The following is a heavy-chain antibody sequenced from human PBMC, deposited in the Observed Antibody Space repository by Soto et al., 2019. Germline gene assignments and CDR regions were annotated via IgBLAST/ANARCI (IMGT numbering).Heavy chain of an antibody. Sequence: QVQLVESGGGVVQPGRSLRLSCATSGFTFSSYLIHWVRQTPDKGLEWVAFISRDGSNEYYADSVKGRFTISRDNSKNTLYLEMNSLRAEDTAVYYCARDDEGGGDCDLGYWGQGTLVTVSS. CDR3: ARDDEGGGDCDLGY. V-gene: IGHV3-30-3*01. CDR2: ISRDGSNE. CDR1: GFTFSSYL. D-gene: IGHD2-21*01. J-gene: IGHJ4*02.